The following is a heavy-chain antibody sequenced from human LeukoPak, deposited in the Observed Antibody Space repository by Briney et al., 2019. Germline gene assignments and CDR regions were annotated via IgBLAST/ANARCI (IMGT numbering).Heavy chain of an antibody. V-gene: IGHV3-74*01. CDR1: GFTFSSYG. D-gene: IGHD5-24*01. CDR3: ARVRMAADY. J-gene: IGHJ4*02. CDR2: INSDGSST. Sequence: SGGSLRLSCAASGFTFSSYGMTWVRQAPGKGLVWVSRINSDGSSTSYADSVKGRFTISRDNAKDTLYLQMNSLRAEDTAVYYCARVRMAADYWGQGTLVTVSS.